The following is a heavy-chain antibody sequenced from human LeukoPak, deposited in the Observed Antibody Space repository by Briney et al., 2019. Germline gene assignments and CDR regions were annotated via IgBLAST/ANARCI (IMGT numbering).Heavy chain of an antibody. CDR2: INPSGGST. V-gene: IGHV1-46*01. D-gene: IGHD6-13*01. J-gene: IGHJ6*02. Sequence: ASVKVSCKASGYTFTSYYMHWVRQVPGQGLEWMGIINPSGGSTSYAQKFQGRVTMTRDTSTSTVYMELSSLRSEDTAVYYCARVRARRAAGPRVGYYYYGMDVWGQGTTVTVSS. CDR1: GYTFTSYY. CDR3: ARVRARRAAGPRVGYYYYGMDV.